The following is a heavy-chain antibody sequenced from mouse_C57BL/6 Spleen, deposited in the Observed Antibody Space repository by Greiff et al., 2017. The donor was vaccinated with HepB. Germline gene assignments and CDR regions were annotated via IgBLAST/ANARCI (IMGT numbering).Heavy chain of an antibody. CDR2: IYPGDGDT. J-gene: IGHJ4*01. CDR3: ARTGRDYGPMDY. D-gene: IGHD1-1*01. CDR1: GYAFSSSW. V-gene: IGHV1-82*01. Sequence: VQGVESGPELVKPGASVKISCKASGYAFSSSWMNWVKQRPGKGLEWIGRIYPGDGDTNYNGKFKGKATLTADKSSSTAYMQLSSLTSEDSAVYFCARTGRDYGPMDYWGQGTSVTVSS.